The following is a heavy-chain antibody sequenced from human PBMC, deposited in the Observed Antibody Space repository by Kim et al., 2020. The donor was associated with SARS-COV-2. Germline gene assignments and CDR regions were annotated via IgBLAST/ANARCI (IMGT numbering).Heavy chain of an antibody. CDR1: GGSFSGYY. Sequence: SETLSLTCAVYGGSFSGYYWSWIRQPPGKGLEWIGEINHSGSTNYNPSLKSRVTISVDTSKNQFSLKLSSVTAADTAVYYCARASRRRNIVATILDYWGQGTLVTVSS. CDR2: INHSGST. CDR3: ARASRRRNIVATILDY. D-gene: IGHD5-12*01. V-gene: IGHV4-34*01. J-gene: IGHJ4*02.